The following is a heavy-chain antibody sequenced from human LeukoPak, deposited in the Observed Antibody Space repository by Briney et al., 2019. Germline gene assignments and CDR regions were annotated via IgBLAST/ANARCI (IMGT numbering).Heavy chain of an antibody. Sequence: GGSLRLPCAASGFTFSSYAMSWVRQAPGKGLEWVSAISGSGGSTYYADSVKGRFTISRDNSKNTLYLQMNSLRAEDTAVYYCAKPPWELKSPEYFQHWGQGTLVTVSS. J-gene: IGHJ1*01. D-gene: IGHD1-26*01. V-gene: IGHV3-23*01. CDR3: AKPPWELKSPEYFQH. CDR2: ISGSGGST. CDR1: GFTFSSYA.